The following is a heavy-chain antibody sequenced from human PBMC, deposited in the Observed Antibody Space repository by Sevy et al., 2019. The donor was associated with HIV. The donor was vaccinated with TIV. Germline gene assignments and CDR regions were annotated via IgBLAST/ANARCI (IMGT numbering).Heavy chain of an antibody. CDR2: TYYRSKWYN. Sequence: SQTLSLTCAISGDSVSSNSAAWNWIRQSPSRGLEWLGRTYYRSKWYNDYAVSVKSRITINPDKSKNQFSLQLNSVTPEDTAVYYCARVLNLIAAAGSSGWSATWFDPWGQGTLVTVSS. J-gene: IGHJ5*02. CDR1: GDSVSSNSAA. CDR3: ARVLNLIAAAGSSGWSATWFDP. V-gene: IGHV6-1*01. D-gene: IGHD6-13*01.